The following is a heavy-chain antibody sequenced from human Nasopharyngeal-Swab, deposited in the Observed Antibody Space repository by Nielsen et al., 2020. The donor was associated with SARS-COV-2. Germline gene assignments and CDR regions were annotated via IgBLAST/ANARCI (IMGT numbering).Heavy chain of an antibody. CDR2: IYYSGST. Sequence: SETLSLTCTVSGGSISSGGYYWSWIRQHPGKGLEWIGYIYYSGSTYYNPSLKSRVTISVDTSKNQFSLKLSSVTAADTAVYYCARAPHTIFGVDTTFDYWGQGTLVTVSS. V-gene: IGHV4-31*03. CDR1: GGSISSGGYY. J-gene: IGHJ4*02. D-gene: IGHD3-3*01. CDR3: ARAPHTIFGVDTTFDY.